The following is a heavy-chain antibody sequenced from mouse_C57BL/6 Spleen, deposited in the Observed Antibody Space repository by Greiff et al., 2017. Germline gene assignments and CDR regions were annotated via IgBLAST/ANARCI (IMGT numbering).Heavy chain of an antibody. V-gene: IGHV1-42*01. Sequence: VQLQQSGPELVKPGASVKISCKASGYSFTGYYMNWVKQSPEKSLQWIGEFNPSTGGTTYNQKFKAKATLTVDKSSSTAYMQLKSMTSEDSAVYYCTRPYDFYAMDYWGQGTSVTVSS. CDR1: GYSFTGYY. CDR3: TRPYDFYAMDY. CDR2: FNPSTGGT. J-gene: IGHJ4*01.